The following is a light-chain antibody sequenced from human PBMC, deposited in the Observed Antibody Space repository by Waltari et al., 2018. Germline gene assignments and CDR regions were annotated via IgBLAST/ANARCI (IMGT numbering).Light chain of an antibody. CDR1: QSVGRS. CDR2: GAS. CDR3: QHYVRLPAT. J-gene: IGKJ1*01. Sequence: EIVLTQSPGTPSLSPGERATLSCRASQSVGRSLAWYQQKRGQAPRLLIYGASSRATGIPDRFSGSGSGTDFSLTISRLEPEDFAVYYCQHYVRLPATFGQGTDVEIK. V-gene: IGKV3-20*01.